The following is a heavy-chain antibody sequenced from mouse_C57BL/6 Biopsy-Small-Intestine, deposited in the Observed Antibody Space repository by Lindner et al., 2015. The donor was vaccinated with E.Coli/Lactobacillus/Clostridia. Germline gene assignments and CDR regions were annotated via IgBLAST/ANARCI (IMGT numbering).Heavy chain of an antibody. V-gene: IGHV1-54*01. CDR2: INPGSGVT. CDR1: GYAFTNYL. Sequence: VQLQESGAELVRPGTSVKVSCRASGYAFTNYLIEWIKQRPGQGREWIGVINPGSGVTNYNEKFKGKATLTADKSSSTAYMQFSSLSSEDSAVYFCARKGDWDYFDYWGQGTTLAVSS. J-gene: IGHJ2*01. CDR3: ARKGDWDYFDY. D-gene: IGHD4-1*01.